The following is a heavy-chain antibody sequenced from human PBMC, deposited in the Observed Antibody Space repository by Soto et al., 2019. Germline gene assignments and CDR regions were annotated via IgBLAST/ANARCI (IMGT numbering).Heavy chain of an antibody. CDR1: GFTVSSTY. D-gene: IGHD6-6*01. Sequence: GGSLRLSCAASGFTVSSTYMNWVRQAPGKGLEWVSVLYSGGSAYYADSVKGRFTISRDNSKNTLYLQMNSLRPEDTAVYYCARIPGGQLGANYFDYWGQGTLVTVSS. V-gene: IGHV3-53*01. J-gene: IGHJ4*02. CDR3: ARIPGGQLGANYFDY. CDR2: LYSGGSA.